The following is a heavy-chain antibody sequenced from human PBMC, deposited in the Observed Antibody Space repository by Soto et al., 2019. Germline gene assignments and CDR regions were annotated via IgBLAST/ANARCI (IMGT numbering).Heavy chain of an antibody. CDR1: GYTFTSYG. J-gene: IGHJ1*01. D-gene: IGHD6-25*01. Sequence: QVKLVQSGTEVKKPGASVNVSCKAFGYTFTSYGFTWVRQFPGQGLEWLGWISAFNGDTHYSQTMKGRLTVTTDTATTSVHMELTSLTPADTAVYYCTREAGWQRMVPYDWGQGTLVTVS. V-gene: IGHV1-18*01. CDR3: TREAGWQRMVPYD. CDR2: ISAFNGDT.